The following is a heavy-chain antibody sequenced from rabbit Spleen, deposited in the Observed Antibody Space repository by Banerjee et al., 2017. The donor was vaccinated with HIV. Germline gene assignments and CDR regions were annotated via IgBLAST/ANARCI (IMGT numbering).Heavy chain of an antibody. CDR1: GFSLTNYW. J-gene: IGHJ4*01. CDR2: IYVGSGGGT. CDR3: ARGGEGGYGYLDL. Sequence: QEQLEESGGGLVQPEGSLTLTCKASGFSLTNYWMNWVRQAPGKGLEWIACIYVGSGGGTKYASWAKGRFTISKTSSTTVTLQMTSLTVADTATYFCARGGEGGYGYLDLWGPGTLVTVS. V-gene: IGHV1S45*01. D-gene: IGHD5-1*01.